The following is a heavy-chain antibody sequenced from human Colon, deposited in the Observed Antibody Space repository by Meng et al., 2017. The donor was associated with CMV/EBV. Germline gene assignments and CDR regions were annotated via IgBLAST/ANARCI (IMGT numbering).Heavy chain of an antibody. CDR2: IAGGGTSK. J-gene: IGHJ6*02. D-gene: IGHD3-10*01. V-gene: IGHV3-23*01. Sequence: ESLEISCAASGFSFGNFAMSWVRQAPGQGLEWVATIAGGGTSKYYPDSANGRFTISRANSKNTLYLQSSSLRAEDTAIYYCAKDLGSHYFYGMDVWGQGTTVTVSS. CDR3: AKDLGSHYFYGMDV. CDR1: GFSFGNFA.